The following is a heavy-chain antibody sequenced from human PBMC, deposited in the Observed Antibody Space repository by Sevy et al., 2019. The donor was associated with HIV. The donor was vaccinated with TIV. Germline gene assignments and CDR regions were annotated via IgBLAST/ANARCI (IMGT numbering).Heavy chain of an antibody. J-gene: IGHJ4*02. D-gene: IGHD1-26*01. V-gene: IGHV1-2*02. CDR3: ARDQESIVGATNFDS. Sequence: ASVKVSCKASGYTFTGYYMHWVRQAPGQGLEWMGWINPNSGGTNYAQKFQGRVTMTRDTSISTAYMELSRLRSDDTAVYYGARDQESIVGATNFDSWGQGTLVTVSS. CDR1: GYTFTGYY. CDR2: INPNSGGT.